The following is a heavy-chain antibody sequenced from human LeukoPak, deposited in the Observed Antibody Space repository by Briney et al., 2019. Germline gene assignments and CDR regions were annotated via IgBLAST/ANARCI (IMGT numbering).Heavy chain of an antibody. CDR1: GGSFSGYY. Sequence: AETLSLTCAVYGGSFSGYYWSWIRQPPGKGLEWIGSIYYSGSTNYNPSLKSRVTISVDTSKNQFSLKLSSVTAADTAVYYCARNSRYNWNDGVSMDVWGKGTTVTISS. CDR2: IYYSGST. J-gene: IGHJ6*03. CDR3: ARNSRYNWNDGVSMDV. V-gene: IGHV4-59*01. D-gene: IGHD1-1*01.